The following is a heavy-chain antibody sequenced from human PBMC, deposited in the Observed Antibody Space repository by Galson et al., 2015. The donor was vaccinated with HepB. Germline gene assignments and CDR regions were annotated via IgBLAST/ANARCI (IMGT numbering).Heavy chain of an antibody. Sequence: SLRLSCAASGFTFSSYAMHWVRQAPGKGLEWVAVISYDGSNKYYADSVKGRFTISRDNSKNTLYLQMNSLRAEDTAVYYCARAPEDYWGQGTLVTVSS. J-gene: IGHJ4*02. CDR1: GFTFSSYA. CDR3: ARAPEDY. V-gene: IGHV3-30*04. CDR2: ISYDGSNK.